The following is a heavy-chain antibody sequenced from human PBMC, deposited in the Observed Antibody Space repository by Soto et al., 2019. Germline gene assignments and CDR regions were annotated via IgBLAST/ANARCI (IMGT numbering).Heavy chain of an antibody. CDR2: INHSGST. V-gene: IGHV4-34*01. CDR1: GGCFSGYY. CDR3: ARGLPGREKESSNSSGFDY. D-gene: IGHD3-22*01. J-gene: IGHJ4*02. Sequence: PSETLSLTCAVYGGCFSGYYWSWIRQPPGKGLEWIGEINHSGSTNYNPSLKSRVTISVDTSKNQSSLKLSSVTAADTAVYYCARGLPGREKESSNSSGFDYWGQGTLVTASS.